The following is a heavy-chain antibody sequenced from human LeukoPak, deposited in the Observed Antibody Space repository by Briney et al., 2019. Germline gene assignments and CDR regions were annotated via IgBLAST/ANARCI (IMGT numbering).Heavy chain of an antibody. Sequence: VASVKVSCKASGYTFTGYYMHWVRQAPGQGLEWMGWINPNSGGTHYAQKFQGRVTMTRDTSISTAYMELSRLRSDDTAVYYCARGAWDGGYNAGFDYWGQGTLVTVSS. J-gene: IGHJ4*02. V-gene: IGHV1-2*02. CDR2: INPNSGGT. D-gene: IGHD5-24*01. CDR1: GYTFTGYY. CDR3: ARGAWDGGYNAGFDY.